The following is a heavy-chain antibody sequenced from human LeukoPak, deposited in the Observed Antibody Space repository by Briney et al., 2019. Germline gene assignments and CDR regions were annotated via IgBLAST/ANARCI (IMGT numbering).Heavy chain of an antibody. CDR1: GGSISSGGYY. Sequence: PSETLSLTCTVSGGSISSGGYYWSWIRQHPGKGLEWIGYIYYSGSTYYNPSLKSRVTISVDTSKNQFSLKLSSVTAADTAVYYCARRRDTSMATFDYWGQGTLVTVSS. CDR2: IYYSGST. V-gene: IGHV4-31*03. D-gene: IGHD5-18*01. J-gene: IGHJ4*02. CDR3: ARRRDTSMATFDY.